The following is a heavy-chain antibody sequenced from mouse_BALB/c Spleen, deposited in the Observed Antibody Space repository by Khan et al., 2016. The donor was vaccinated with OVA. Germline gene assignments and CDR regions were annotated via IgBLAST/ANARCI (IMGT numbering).Heavy chain of an antibody. CDR2: ISYDGSN. CDR1: GYSIISGYY. Sequence: EVQLQESGPGLVKPSQSLSLTCSVTGYSIISGYYWNWIRQFPGNKLEWMGYISYDGSNNYNPSLKYRISITRDTSKNQIFLKLNSVTSEDTATYGCAPGGNGSGFADWGQGALVTVSA. J-gene: IGHJ3*01. V-gene: IGHV3-6*02. D-gene: IGHD1-1*01. CDR3: APGGNGSGFAD.